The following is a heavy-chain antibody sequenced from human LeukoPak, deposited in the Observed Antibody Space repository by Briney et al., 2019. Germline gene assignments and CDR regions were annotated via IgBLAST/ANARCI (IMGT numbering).Heavy chain of an antibody. Sequence: GGSLRLSCAASGFTFSNAWMSWVRQAPGKGLEWVGRIKSKTDGGTTDYAAPVKGRFTISRDDSKNTLYLQMNSLKTEDTALYYCAREDIVVVVAATGAFDIWGQGTVATVSS. CDR3: AREDIVVVVAATGAFDI. CDR1: GFTFSNAW. CDR2: IKSKTDGGTT. D-gene: IGHD2-15*01. J-gene: IGHJ3*02. V-gene: IGHV3-15*01.